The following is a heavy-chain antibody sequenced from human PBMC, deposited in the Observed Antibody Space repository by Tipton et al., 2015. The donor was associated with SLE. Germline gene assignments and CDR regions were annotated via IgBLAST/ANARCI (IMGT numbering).Heavy chain of an antibody. CDR2: IYYSGST. J-gene: IGHJ4*02. V-gene: IGHV4-59*12. CDR3: ARASTSCGYFDY. Sequence: TLSLTCTVSGGSISSYYWSWSRQPPGKGLEWIGYIYYSGSTNYNPSLKSRVTISVDTSKNRFSLKLSSVTAADTAVYYCARASTSCGYFDYWGQGTLVTVSS. CDR1: GGSISSYY. D-gene: IGHD2-21*01.